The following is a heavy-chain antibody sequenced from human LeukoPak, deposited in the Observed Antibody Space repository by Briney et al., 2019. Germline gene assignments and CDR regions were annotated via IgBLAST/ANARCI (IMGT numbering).Heavy chain of an antibody. V-gene: IGHV3-23*01. CDR1: GFIFSIYT. Sequence: GGSLRLSCAASGFIFSIYTMSWVRQAPGKGLESVSPISGSGGSTYYADSVKGRFTISRDNSKNTLYLQMNSLRAEDTAIYYCAKWGSGNAFDIWGQGTMVTVSS. D-gene: IGHD3-10*01. J-gene: IGHJ3*02. CDR3: AKWGSGNAFDI. CDR2: ISGSGGST.